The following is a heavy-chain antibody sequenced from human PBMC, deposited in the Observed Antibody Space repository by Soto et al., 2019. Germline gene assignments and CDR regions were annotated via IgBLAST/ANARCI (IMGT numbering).Heavy chain of an antibody. Sequence: PSETLSLTCTVSGGSIDNYEYYWTWIRQPPGKGLEWVGYIYYSGSTDYTPSLKSRVTISVDTSKNQFSLKLSSMTAADTAVYYCARSYYETLRSAHWFDPWGQGILVTVSS. D-gene: IGHD3-9*01. CDR1: GGSIDNYEYY. J-gene: IGHJ5*02. V-gene: IGHV4-30-4*01. CDR3: ARSYYETLRSAHWFDP. CDR2: IYYSGST.